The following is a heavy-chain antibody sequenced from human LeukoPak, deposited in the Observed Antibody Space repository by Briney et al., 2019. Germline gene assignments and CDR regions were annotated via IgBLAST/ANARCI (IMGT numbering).Heavy chain of an antibody. CDR2: ISNDGSNK. V-gene: IGHV3-30*03. CDR3: VTSQGARWLRLSVH. Sequence: ARSPSLTCEVSGFTFSTYYLNWVRQAPGKGLEWVAVISNDGSNKYCASFKKRRFTIFRHNSKNSPYLQMNSLTAEDTAVYYCVTSQGARWLRLSVHWGQGTLVTVSS. D-gene: IGHD5-24*01. J-gene: IGHJ4*02. CDR1: GFTFSTYY.